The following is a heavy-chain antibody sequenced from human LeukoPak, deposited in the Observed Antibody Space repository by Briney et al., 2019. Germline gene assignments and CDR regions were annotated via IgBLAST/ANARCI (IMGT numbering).Heavy chain of an antibody. V-gene: IGHV3-48*03. J-gene: IGHJ5*02. Sequence: GGSLRLSCAASGFTFSSYEMNWVRQAPGKGLEWVSYISSSGSTIYYADSVKGRFTISRDNAKNSLYLQMNSLRAEDTAVYYCAREHYYDGSGSYNWFDPWGQGSLVTVSS. D-gene: IGHD3-10*01. CDR2: ISSSGSTI. CDR1: GFTFSSYE. CDR3: AREHYYDGSGSYNWFDP.